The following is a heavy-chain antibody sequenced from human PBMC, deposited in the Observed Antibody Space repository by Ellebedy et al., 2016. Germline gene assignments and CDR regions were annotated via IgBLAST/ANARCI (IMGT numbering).Heavy chain of an antibody. Sequence: ASVKVSCXASGYTFTSYDISWVRQAPGQGLEWMGWISNYNANTNYAQKFQGRVTMTRDTSTSTVYMELSSLRSEDTAVYYCARAIGAAALFYGMDVWGQGTTVTVS. CDR1: GYTFTSYD. CDR3: ARAIGAAALFYGMDV. CDR2: ISNYNANT. V-gene: IGHV1-18*01. J-gene: IGHJ6*02. D-gene: IGHD6-13*01.